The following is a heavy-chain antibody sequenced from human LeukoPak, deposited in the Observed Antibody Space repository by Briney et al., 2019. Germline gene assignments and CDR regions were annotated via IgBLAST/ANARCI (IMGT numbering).Heavy chain of an antibody. Sequence: PSETLSLTCAVSGGSISSGGYSWSWIRQPPGKGLEWIGYIYYSGSTYYNPSLKSRVTISVDTSKNQFSLKLSSVTAADTAVYYCARHPLLRGVTYDYYYYMDVWGKGTTVTISS. V-gene: IGHV4-30-4*07. J-gene: IGHJ6*03. CDR3: ARHPLLRGVTYDYYYYMDV. CDR2: IYYSGST. D-gene: IGHD3-10*01. CDR1: GGSISSGGYS.